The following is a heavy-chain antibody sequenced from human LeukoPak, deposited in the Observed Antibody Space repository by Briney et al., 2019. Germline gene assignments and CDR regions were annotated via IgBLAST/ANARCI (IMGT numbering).Heavy chain of an antibody. V-gene: IGHV1-18*01. J-gene: IGHJ5*02. CDR2: ISAYNGNT. CDR1: GYTFTSYG. CDR3: ARDVIGDYYDSSGCVWFDP. Sequence: ASVKVSCKASGYTFTSYGISWLRQAPGQGLEWMGWISAYNGNTNYAQKLQGRVTMTTDTSTSTAYMELRSLRSEDTAVYYCARDVIGDYYDSSGCVWFDPWGQGTLVTVSS. D-gene: IGHD3-22*01.